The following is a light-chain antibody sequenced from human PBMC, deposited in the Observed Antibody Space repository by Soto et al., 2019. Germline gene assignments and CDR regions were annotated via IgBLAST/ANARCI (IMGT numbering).Light chain of an antibody. V-gene: IGLV1-40*01. CDR1: SSSIGAGYD. CDR2: ANS. CDR3: QSYDSSLYGYV. Sequence: QSVLPHPPSVSWAPGQRVTISCAGSSSSIGAGYDVHWYQQLPGAAPKLLIYANSNRPSGVPDRFSGSKSGTSASLAITGLQAEDEADYYCQSYDSSLYGYVFGSGTKVTVL. J-gene: IGLJ1*01.